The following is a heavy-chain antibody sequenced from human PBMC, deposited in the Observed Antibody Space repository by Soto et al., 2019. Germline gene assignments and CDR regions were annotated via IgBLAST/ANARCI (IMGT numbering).Heavy chain of an antibody. Sequence: GSLRLSCAASGFTFSSYAMSWVRQAPGKGLEWVSAISGSGGSTYYADSVKGRFTISRDNSKNTLYLQMNSLRAEDTAVYYCAKVFPSSSSWYYSWFDPWGQGTLVTVSS. CDR1: GFTFSSYA. CDR3: AKVFPSSSSWYYSWFDP. J-gene: IGHJ5*02. D-gene: IGHD6-13*01. V-gene: IGHV3-23*01. CDR2: ISGSGGST.